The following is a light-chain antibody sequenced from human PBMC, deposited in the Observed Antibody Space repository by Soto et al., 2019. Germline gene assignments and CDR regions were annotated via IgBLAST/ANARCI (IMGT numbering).Light chain of an antibody. Sequence: DIQMTHSPSTLSASASDRVTVPCRASQSISSSLAWYQQRAGKAPKLLIYAASALQSEVPSRFSGSGSGTDFTLTISSLQPEDFATYYCQQAKNFPWTFGQGTKVDIK. CDR1: QSISSS. CDR2: AAS. V-gene: IGKV1-12*01. J-gene: IGKJ1*01. CDR3: QQAKNFPWT.